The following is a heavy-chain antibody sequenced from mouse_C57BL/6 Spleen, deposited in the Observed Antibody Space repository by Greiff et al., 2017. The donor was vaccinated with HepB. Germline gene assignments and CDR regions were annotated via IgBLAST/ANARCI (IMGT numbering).Heavy chain of an antibody. CDR2: ISSGGSYP. CDR3: ARAGDGYYPAWFAY. V-gene: IGHV5-6*01. D-gene: IGHD2-3*01. J-gene: IGHJ3*01. Sequence: EVKLMESGGDLVKPGGSLKLSCAASGFTFSSYGMSWVRQTPDKRLEWVATISSGGSYPYYPDSVKGRFTISGDNAKNTLYLQMSSLKSEDTARYYCARAGDGYYPAWFAYWGQGTLVTVSA. CDR1: GFTFSSYG.